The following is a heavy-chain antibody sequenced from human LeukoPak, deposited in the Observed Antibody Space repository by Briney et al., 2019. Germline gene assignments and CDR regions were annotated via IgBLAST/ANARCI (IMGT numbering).Heavy chain of an antibody. CDR2: MNPKSGNT. J-gene: IGHJ4*02. CDR1: GYTFTSYD. Sequence: ASVKVSCKASGYTFTSYDINWVRQATGQGLEWMGWMNPKSGNTGHAQKFQGRVTITRDTSISTVYVELSSLRSEDTAVYFCARDPDSGSYPDYWGQGTLVTVSS. CDR3: ARDPDSGSYPDY. D-gene: IGHD1-26*01. V-gene: IGHV1-8*03.